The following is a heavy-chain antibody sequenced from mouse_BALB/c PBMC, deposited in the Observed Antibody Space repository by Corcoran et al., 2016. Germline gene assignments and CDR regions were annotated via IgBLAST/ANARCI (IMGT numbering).Heavy chain of an antibody. CDR3: TRVPSYRYFDY. Sequence: QIQLVQSGPEVKKPGETVKISCKASGYTFRNHGMNWVKQTPGEGLKWMGWINTWTGEPTYADDFRGRFAFSLETSASAAYLQISNLKNEDMATYFCTRVPSYRYFDYWGQGTTLTVS. V-gene: IGHV9-1*02. CDR1: GYTFRNHG. J-gene: IGHJ2*01. CDR2: INTWTGEP. D-gene: IGHD2-14*01.